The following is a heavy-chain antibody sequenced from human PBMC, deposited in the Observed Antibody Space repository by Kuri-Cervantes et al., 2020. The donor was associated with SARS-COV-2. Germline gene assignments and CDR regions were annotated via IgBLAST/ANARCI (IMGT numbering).Heavy chain of an antibody. Sequence: SETLSLTCTVSGGSISSDRYYWSWIRQPAGKGLEWIGRIYPSGSTNYHPSLKSRVTLSVDTSKNQFSLKLSSVTAADTAVYYCARRHYDFWSGSMLDYWGQGTLVTVSS. V-gene: IGHV4-61*02. D-gene: IGHD3-3*01. J-gene: IGHJ4*02. CDR3: ARRHYDFWSGSMLDY. CDR1: GGSISSDRYY. CDR2: IYPSGST.